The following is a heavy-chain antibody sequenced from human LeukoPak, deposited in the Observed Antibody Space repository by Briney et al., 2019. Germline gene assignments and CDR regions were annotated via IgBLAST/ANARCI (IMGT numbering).Heavy chain of an antibody. J-gene: IGHJ5*01. V-gene: IGHV3-21*01. CDR1: GFTFSSYS. D-gene: IGHD5-24*01. CDR2: ITGSRGNT. Sequence: PGGSLRLSCAASGFTFSSYSMIWVRQAPGKGLEWVSTITGSRGNTYYAEPAKGRFTISRDNAKNSLYLQMNNLRAEDTAVYYCARSAVEMATIFTSWGQGTLVTVSS. CDR3: ARSAVEMATIFTS.